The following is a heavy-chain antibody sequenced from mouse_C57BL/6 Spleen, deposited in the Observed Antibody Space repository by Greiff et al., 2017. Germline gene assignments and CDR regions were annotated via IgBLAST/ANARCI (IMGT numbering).Heavy chain of an antibody. D-gene: IGHD1-1*01. J-gene: IGHJ3*01. CDR2: IDPSDSYT. CDR3: ARGNYYGSSPAWFAY. CDR1: GYTFTSYW. V-gene: IGHV1-69*01. Sequence: VQLQQPGAELVMPGASVKLSCKASGYTFTSYWMHWVKQRPGQGLEWIGEIDPSDSYTNYNQKFKGKSTLTVDKSSSTAYMQLSSLTSEDSAVXYCARGNYYGSSPAWFAYWGQGTLVTVSA.